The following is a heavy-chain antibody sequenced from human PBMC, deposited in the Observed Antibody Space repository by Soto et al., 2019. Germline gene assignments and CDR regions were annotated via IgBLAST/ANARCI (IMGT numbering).Heavy chain of an antibody. J-gene: IGHJ4*02. CDR1: GFTFSDYY. CDR2: ISSSSSYT. Sequence: QVQLVESGGGLVKPGGSLRLSCAASGFTFSDYYMSWIRQAPGKGLEWVSYISSSSSYTNYADSVKGRFTISRDNAKNSLYLQMNSLRAEDTAVYYCARVNIVATNFDYWRQGTLVTVSS. CDR3: ARVNIVATNFDY. V-gene: IGHV3-11*06. D-gene: IGHD5-12*01.